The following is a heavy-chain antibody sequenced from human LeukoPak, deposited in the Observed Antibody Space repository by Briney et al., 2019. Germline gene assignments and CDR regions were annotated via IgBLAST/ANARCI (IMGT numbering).Heavy chain of an antibody. J-gene: IGHJ5*02. Sequence: AGGSLRLSCAASRFTFSSYGMSWVRQAPGKGLDWVSAISGSGGSTYYADSVKGRFTISRDNAKNSLYLQMNSLRAEDTAVYYCARVYHGSGSYYWFDPWGQGTLVTVSS. V-gene: IGHV3-23*01. D-gene: IGHD3-10*01. CDR3: ARVYHGSGSYYWFDP. CDR1: RFTFSSYG. CDR2: ISGSGGST.